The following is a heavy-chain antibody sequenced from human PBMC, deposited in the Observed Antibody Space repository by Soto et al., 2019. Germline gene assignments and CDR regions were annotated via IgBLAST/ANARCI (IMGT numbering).Heavy chain of an antibody. Sequence: PGGSLRLSCAASGFTFSSYAMHWVRQAPGKGLEWVAVISYDGSNKYYADSVKGRFTISRDNSKNTLYLQMNSLRAEDTAVYYCARDVGIATLYGMDVWGQGTTVTSP. D-gene: IGHD6-13*01. CDR3: ARDVGIATLYGMDV. V-gene: IGHV3-30-3*01. J-gene: IGHJ6*02. CDR2: ISYDGSNK. CDR1: GFTFSSYA.